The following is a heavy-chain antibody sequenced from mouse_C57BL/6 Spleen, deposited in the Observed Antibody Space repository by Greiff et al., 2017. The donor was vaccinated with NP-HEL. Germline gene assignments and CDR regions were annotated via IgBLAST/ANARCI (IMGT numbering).Heavy chain of an antibody. V-gene: IGHV7-3*01. CDR1: GFTFTDYY. D-gene: IGHD5-5*01. Sequence: EVQLVESGGGLVQPGGSLSLSCAASGFTFTDYYMSWVRQPPGKALEWLGFIRNKANGYTTEYSASVKGRFTISRDNSQSILYLQMNAMRAEDSAAYYCARDILPGAMDYWGQGTAVTVSS. J-gene: IGHJ4*01. CDR2: IRNKANGYTT. CDR3: ARDILPGAMDY.